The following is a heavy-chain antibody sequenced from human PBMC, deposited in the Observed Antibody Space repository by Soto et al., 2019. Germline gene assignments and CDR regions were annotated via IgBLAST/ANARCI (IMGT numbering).Heavy chain of an antibody. V-gene: IGHV3-30*18. CDR2: ISYDGSNK. CDR3: AKNYGDYSRGYYYGMDV. J-gene: IGHJ6*02. D-gene: IGHD4-17*01. CDR1: GFTFSSYG. Sequence: QVQLVESGGGVVQPGRSLRLSCAASGFTFSSYGMHWVRQAPGKGLEWVAVISYDGSNKYYADSVKGRFTISRDNSKNTLYLQMNRLRAEDTAVYYCAKNYGDYSRGYYYGMDVWGQGTTVTVSS.